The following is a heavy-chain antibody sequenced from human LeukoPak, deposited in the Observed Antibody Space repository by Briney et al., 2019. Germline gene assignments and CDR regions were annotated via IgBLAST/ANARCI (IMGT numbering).Heavy chain of an antibody. CDR1: GYTFTSYD. J-gene: IGHJ4*02. CDR3: ARAPSGSPPVVDY. D-gene: IGHD1-26*01. Sequence: ASVKVSCKASGYTFTSYDINWVRQATGQGLEWMGWMNPNSGNTGYAQKFQGRVAMTRNTSISTAYMELSSLRSEDTAVYYCARAPSGSPPVVDYWGQGTLVTVSS. CDR2: MNPNSGNT. V-gene: IGHV1-8*01.